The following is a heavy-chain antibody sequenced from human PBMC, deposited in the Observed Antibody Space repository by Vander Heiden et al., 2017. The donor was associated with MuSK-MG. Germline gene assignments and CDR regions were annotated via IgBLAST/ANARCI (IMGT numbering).Heavy chain of an antibody. CDR1: AASISSYY. D-gene: IGHD4-4*01. CDR2: IYTRGST. Sequence: QVQLQESGPGLVKPSQTLSLTCPVSAASISSYYWSWIRQPAGKGLEGIGRIYTRGSTNDNPACKSRVTMSVDTSKIQLSPKLSSVTPADTAVYYCARCLHINYGYYFDDWGEGPLVAV. V-gene: IGHV4-4*07. CDR3: ARCLHINYGYYFDD. J-gene: IGHJ4*02.